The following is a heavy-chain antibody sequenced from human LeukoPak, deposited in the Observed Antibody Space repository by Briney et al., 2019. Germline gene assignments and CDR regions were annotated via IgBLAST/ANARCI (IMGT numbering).Heavy chain of an antibody. CDR1: GFTFDDYG. V-gene: IGHV3-20*04. Sequence: GGSLRLSCAASGFTFDDYGMSWVRQAPGKGLEWVSGINWNGGSTGYADSVKGRFTIPRDNAMNSLYLQMNSLRAEDTALYYCARVGYYDSSGSDFDYWGQGTLVTVSS. J-gene: IGHJ4*02. D-gene: IGHD3-22*01. CDR2: INWNGGST. CDR3: ARVGYYDSSGSDFDY.